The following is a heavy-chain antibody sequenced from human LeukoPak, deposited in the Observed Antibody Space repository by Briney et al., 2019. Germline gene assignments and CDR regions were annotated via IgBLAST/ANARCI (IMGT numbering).Heavy chain of an antibody. CDR2: IYHSGST. D-gene: IGHD3-10*01. CDR1: GYSISSGYY. V-gene: IGHV4-38-2*02. J-gene: IGHJ4*02. Sequence: SETLSLTCTVSGYSISSGYYWGWIRQPPGKGLEWIGSIYHSGSTYYNPSLKSRVTISVDTSKNQFSLKLSSVTAADTAVYYCARVSYYYGSGSYYSFPFNYWGQGTLVTVSS. CDR3: ARVSYYYGSGSYYSFPFNY.